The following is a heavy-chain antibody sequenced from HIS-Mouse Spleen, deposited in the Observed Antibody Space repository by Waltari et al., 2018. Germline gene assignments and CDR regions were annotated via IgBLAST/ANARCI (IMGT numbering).Heavy chain of an antibody. Sequence: QVQLQQWGAGLLKPSETLSLTCAVYGGSFSGYYWSWIRQPPGKGLEWIGENNHSGSTNYNPSLKSRVTISVDTSKNQFSLKLSSVTAADTAVYYCARALIAAFDYWGQGTLVTVSS. V-gene: IGHV4-34*01. J-gene: IGHJ4*02. CDR1: GGSFSGYY. CDR2: NNHSGST. D-gene: IGHD6-13*01. CDR3: ARALIAAFDY.